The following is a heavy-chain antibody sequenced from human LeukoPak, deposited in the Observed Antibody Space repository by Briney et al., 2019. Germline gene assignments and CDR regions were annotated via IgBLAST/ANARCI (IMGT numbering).Heavy chain of an antibody. V-gene: IGHV3-21*01. J-gene: IGHJ3*02. CDR2: ISSSSSYI. D-gene: IGHD3-3*01. CDR3: TRDPVLRFLPEAFDI. Sequence: GGSLRLSCAASGFTFSSYSMNWVRQAPGKGLEWVSSISSSSSYIYYADSVKGRFTISRDNAKNSLYLQMNSLRAEDTAVYYCTRDPVLRFLPEAFDIWGQGTMVTVSS. CDR1: GFTFSSYS.